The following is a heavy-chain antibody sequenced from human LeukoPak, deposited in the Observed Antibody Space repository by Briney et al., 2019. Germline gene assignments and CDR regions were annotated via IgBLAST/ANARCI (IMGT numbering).Heavy chain of an antibody. CDR3: ARGPRRGRFLEWLFGPFDP. J-gene: IGHJ5*02. CDR2: INPSGGST. V-gene: IGHV1-46*01. CDR1: GYTFTSYY. Sequence: GASVKVSCKASGYTFTSYYVHWVRQAPGQGLEWMGIINPSGGSTSYAQKFQGRVSMTRDTSTSTVYMELSSLRSEDTAVYYCARGPRRGRFLEWLFGPFDPWGQGTLVTVSS. D-gene: IGHD3-3*01.